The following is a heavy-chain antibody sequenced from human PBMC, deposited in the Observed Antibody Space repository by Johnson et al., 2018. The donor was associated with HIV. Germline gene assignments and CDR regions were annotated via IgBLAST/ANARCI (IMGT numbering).Heavy chain of an antibody. CDR3: SKDTVWSSGYYGGAFDI. V-gene: IGHV3-11*01. CDR2: ISNSGSSV. Sequence: VHLVESGGGLVKPGGSLRLSCAASGFTFSDYYMSWIRQAPGKGLEWVSYISNSGSSVYYADSVKGRFTISRDNSKNTLYLQMNSLIAEDTAVYYCSKDTVWSSGYYGGAFDIWGQGKMVTVSS. D-gene: IGHD3-22*01. CDR1: GFTFSDYY. J-gene: IGHJ3*02.